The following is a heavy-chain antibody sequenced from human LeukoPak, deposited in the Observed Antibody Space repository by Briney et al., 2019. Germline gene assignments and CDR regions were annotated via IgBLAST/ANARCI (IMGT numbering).Heavy chain of an antibody. Sequence: SVKVSCKSSGGTFSSYAISWVRQAPGQGLEWMGRIIPILGIANYAQKFQGRVTITADKSTSTAYMELSSLRSEDTAVYYCASALYYYDSSGYSLGYWGQGTLVTVSS. D-gene: IGHD3-22*01. CDR2: IIPILGIA. J-gene: IGHJ4*02. CDR1: GGTFSSYA. CDR3: ASALYYYDSSGYSLGY. V-gene: IGHV1-69*04.